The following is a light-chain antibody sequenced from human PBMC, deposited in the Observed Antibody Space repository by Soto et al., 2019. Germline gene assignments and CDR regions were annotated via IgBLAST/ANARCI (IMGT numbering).Light chain of an antibody. J-gene: IGKJ5*01. CDR3: QKYGSSPPVT. CDR2: GAS. V-gene: IGKV3-20*01. Sequence: EIILTQSPDTLSLSPGERATLSCRASQTVSSNYLAWCQQRPGQAPRLLIYGASTRAAGIPDRFSGSGSGTDFTLTISRLEPEDFAVYYCQKYGSSPPVTFGQGTRLEIK. CDR1: QTVSSNY.